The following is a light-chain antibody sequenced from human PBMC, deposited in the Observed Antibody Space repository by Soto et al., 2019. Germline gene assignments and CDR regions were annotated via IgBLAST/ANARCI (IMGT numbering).Light chain of an antibody. CDR2: GAY. V-gene: IGKV3-15*01. CDR3: QQYNNWPLYT. CDR1: QSVGTT. J-gene: IGKJ2*01. Sequence: IVITQSSVNLSVSSGEXATXXXXXSQSVGTTLAWYQQKPGQAPRLIXYGAYTRATGTPATFSGSGSGTEFTLTISSLQSEDFAVYYCQQYNNWPLYTFGQGTKVDIK.